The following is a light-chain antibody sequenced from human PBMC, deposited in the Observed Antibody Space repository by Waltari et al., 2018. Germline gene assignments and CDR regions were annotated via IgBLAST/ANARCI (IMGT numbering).Light chain of an antibody. CDR3: CSYAGSSTSRV. CDR1: SLNVGSYNL. V-gene: IGLV2-23*02. J-gene: IGLJ2*01. Sequence: QSALTQPASVSGSPGQSITLPCHGTSLNVGSYNLFSWYPPPPGNPPKPKIYEVSKRPSGVSNRFSGSKSGNTASLTISGLQAEDEADYYCCSYAGSSTSRVFGGGTKLTVL. CDR2: EVS.